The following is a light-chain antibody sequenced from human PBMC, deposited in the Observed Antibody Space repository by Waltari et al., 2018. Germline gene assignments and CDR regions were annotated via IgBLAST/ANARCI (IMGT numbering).Light chain of an antibody. J-gene: IGKJ1*01. V-gene: IGKV3-20*01. Sequence: EIVLTQSPGTLSLSPGERATLSCRASRSVSNNYLAWYQQESGKAPRLLIYLASTRATGIPDRFSGSGSGTDFTLTISRLDPEDFAVYYCQQYGTSPPGTFGQGTKVEIK. CDR1: RSVSNNY. CDR3: QQYGTSPPGT. CDR2: LAS.